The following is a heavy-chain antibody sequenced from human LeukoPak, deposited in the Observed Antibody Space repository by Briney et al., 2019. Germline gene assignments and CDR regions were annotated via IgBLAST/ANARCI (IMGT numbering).Heavy chain of an antibody. CDR2: IRYDGSKK. CDR3: AKDYGITGTGGAWLDP. V-gene: IGHV3-30*02. Sequence: GGSPRLSCAASGFTFNSYGMHWVRQAPGKGLEWVAFIRYDGSKKYYADSVTGRFTISRDNSKNTLFLQMNSLRAEDMAVYYCAKDYGITGTGGAWLDPWGQGTLVTVSS. CDR1: GFTFNSYG. D-gene: IGHD1-20*01. J-gene: IGHJ5*02.